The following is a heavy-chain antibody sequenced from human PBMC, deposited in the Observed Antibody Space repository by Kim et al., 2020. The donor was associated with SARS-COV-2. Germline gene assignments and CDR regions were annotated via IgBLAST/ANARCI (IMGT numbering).Heavy chain of an antibody. J-gene: IGHJ3*02. CDR1: GYTFTGYY. D-gene: IGHD1-20*01. CDR2: INPNSGGT. CDR3: ARGPITGTARDAFDI. Sequence: ASVKVSCKASGYTFTGYYMHWVRQAPGQGLEWMGWINPNSGGTNYAQKFQGRVTMTRDTSISTAYMELSRLRSDDTAVYYCARGPITGTARDAFDIWGQGTMVTFSS. V-gene: IGHV1-2*02.